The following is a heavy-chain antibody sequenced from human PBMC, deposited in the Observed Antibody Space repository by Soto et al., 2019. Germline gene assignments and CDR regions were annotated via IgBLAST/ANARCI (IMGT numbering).Heavy chain of an antibody. D-gene: IGHD3-3*01. CDR2: IYYSGTT. V-gene: IGHV4-30-4*01. J-gene: IGHJ4*02. CDR1: GVSISSGDYY. Sequence: PSATXSLTCTVSGVSISSGDYYLSWIRQPPGKGLEWIGSIYYSGTTYYNPSLKSRVIISVDTSKNQFSLKLSSVTAADTAVYYCERVRKNWYDFWSGFESWGQGTLV. CDR3: ERVRKNWYDFWSGFES.